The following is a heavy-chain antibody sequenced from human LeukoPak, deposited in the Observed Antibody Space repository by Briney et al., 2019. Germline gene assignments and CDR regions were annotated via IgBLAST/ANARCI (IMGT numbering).Heavy chain of an antibody. D-gene: IGHD3-3*01. J-gene: IGHJ6*03. CDR2: IIPILGIA. V-gene: IGHV1-69*02. CDR3: ARGMRDTIHYMDV. CDR1: GGTFSSYT. Sequence: SVKVSCKASGGTFSSYTISWVRQAPGQGLEWMGRIIPILGIANYAQKFQGRVTITADKSTSTAYMELSSLRSEDTAVYYCARGMRDTIHYMDVWGKGTTVTVSS.